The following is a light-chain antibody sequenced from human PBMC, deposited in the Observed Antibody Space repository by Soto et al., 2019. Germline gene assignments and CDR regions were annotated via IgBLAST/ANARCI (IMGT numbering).Light chain of an antibody. Sequence: EIVLTQSPGTLSLSPGERATLSCRASQSVSSSYLAWYQQKPGQAPRLLIYGVSSRATGIPDRFSGSGSGTDFTLTISRLEPEDFAVYYCQQYGSSPMYTFGQVTKLEIK. J-gene: IGKJ2*01. CDR3: QQYGSSPMYT. CDR1: QSVSSSY. CDR2: GVS. V-gene: IGKV3-20*01.